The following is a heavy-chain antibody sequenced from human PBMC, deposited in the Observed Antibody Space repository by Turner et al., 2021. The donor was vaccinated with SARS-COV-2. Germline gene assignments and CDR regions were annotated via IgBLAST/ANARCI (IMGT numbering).Heavy chain of an antibody. Sequence: QVQLVQSGAEVKQPGSSVKVSCKASGGTLSTYAITWVRQAPGQGLEWMGGISPIFGTANYAQKFQGRVTITADESTSTAYMELSSRRSEDTAVYYGARSTAYDSSGSTFDYWGQGTLVSVSS. D-gene: IGHD3-22*01. V-gene: IGHV1-69*01. CDR2: ISPIFGTA. CDR3: ARSTAYDSSGSTFDY. J-gene: IGHJ4*02. CDR1: GGTLSTYA.